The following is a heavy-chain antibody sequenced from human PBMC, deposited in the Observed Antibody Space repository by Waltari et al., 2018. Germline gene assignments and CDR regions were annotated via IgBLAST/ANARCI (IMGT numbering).Heavy chain of an antibody. V-gene: IGHV6-1*01. J-gene: IGHJ4*02. CDR3: VSGRDSSFDY. D-gene: IGHD6-6*01. CDR1: GDSVSGSGVA. CDR2: PYYRSKCSY. Sequence: QVQLQQSGPGLVKPSQTLSLSCVISGDSVSGSGVAWNWIRQSPSRGLERLGRPYYRSKCSYDYAVSVKSPRTINLDTSKNQFSLQLSSVTPEDTAVYFCVSGRDSSFDYWGQGTQVTVSS.